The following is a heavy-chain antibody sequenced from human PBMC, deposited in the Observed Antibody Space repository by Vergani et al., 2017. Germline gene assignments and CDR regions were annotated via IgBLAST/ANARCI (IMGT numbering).Heavy chain of an antibody. D-gene: IGHD4-17*01. CDR3: AKGGHDYGDYELNY. V-gene: IGHV3-23*04. Sequence: VQLVESGGGLVKPGGSLRLSCAASGFTFSDYYMSWIRQAPGKGLEWVSAISGSGGSTYYADSVKGRFTISRDNSKNTLYLQMNSLRAEDTAVYYCAKGGHDYGDYELNYWGQGTLVTVSS. CDR1: GFTFSDYY. CDR2: ISGSGGST. J-gene: IGHJ4*02.